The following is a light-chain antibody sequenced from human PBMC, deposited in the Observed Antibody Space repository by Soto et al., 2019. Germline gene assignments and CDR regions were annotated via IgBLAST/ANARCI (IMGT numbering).Light chain of an antibody. J-gene: IGKJ1*01. V-gene: IGKV3-15*01. CDR2: DAS. CDR3: QQYNNLPRT. CDR1: QSVSSN. Sequence: EILMTQSPATLSVSPGEGATLSCRASQSVSSNVAWYQEKPGQAPRLLIYDASTRATDIPPRFSGSGSGTEFTLTISSLQSEDFAVYYCQQYNNLPRTFGQGTKVDIK.